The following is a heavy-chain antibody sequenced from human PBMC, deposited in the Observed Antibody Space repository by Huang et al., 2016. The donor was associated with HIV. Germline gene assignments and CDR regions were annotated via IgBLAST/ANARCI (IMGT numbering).Heavy chain of an antibody. V-gene: IGHV4-39*02. D-gene: IGHD3-3*01. Sequence: LQESGPGLVGPSETLSLTCAVSGDSINSNTFYWGWIRRPPGTALEWIGSIYYSGPTYYNPALKRRARIAVDASKNRIFLHLRSVTAADTGVYYCARTGVAVSDDPEYFQHWGQGALVTIS. CDR1: GDSINSNTFY. CDR3: ARTGVAVSDDPEYFQH. CDR2: IYYSGPT. J-gene: IGHJ1*01.